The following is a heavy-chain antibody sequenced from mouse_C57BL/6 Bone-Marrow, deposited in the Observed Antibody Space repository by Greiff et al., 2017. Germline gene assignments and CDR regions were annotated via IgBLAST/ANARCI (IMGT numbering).Heavy chain of an antibody. Sequence: QVQLQQSGAELVRPGASVKLSCKASGYTFTDYYINWVKQRPGQGLEWIARIYPGSGNTYYNEKFKGKATLTVDQSSSTAYMQLNSLTSEDSAVYYCATYYSNCYYAMDYWGQGTSVTVSS. D-gene: IGHD2-5*01. V-gene: IGHV1-76*01. CDR3: ATYYSNCYYAMDY. CDR2: IYPGSGNT. CDR1: GYTFTDYY. J-gene: IGHJ4*01.